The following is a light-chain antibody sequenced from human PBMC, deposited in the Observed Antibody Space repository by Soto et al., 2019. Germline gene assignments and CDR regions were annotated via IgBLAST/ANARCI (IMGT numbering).Light chain of an antibody. J-gene: IGKJ1*01. CDR1: QDISSW. V-gene: IGKV1D-16*01. Sequence: DIQMTLSPSSVSASVRDRVTITCRASQDISSWLAWYQQKPGKAPKIMIYAASSLQGGVPSRFSGSGSGTEFTLTISSLQPDDFATFYCQQYNTYSWTFGQGTKVDI. CDR2: AAS. CDR3: QQYNTYSWT.